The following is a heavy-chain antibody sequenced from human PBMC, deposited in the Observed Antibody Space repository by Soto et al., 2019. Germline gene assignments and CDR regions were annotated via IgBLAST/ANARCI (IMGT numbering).Heavy chain of an antibody. D-gene: IGHD1-26*01. CDR3: ARVGGSGSYWYNWFDP. J-gene: IGHJ5*02. Sequence: QVQLVQSGAEVKKPGASVKVSCKASGYTFTGYYKHWVRQAPGQGLEWMGWINPNSGGTNYAQKFQGRVTMTRDTSISTAYMELSRLRSDDTAVYYCARVGGSGSYWYNWFDPWGQGTLVTVSS. CDR2: INPNSGGT. CDR1: GYTFTGYY. V-gene: IGHV1-2*02.